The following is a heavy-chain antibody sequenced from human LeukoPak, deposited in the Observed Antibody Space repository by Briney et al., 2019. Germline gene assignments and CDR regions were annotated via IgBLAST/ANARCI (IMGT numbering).Heavy chain of an antibody. CDR2: IRYDGSNK. CDR1: GFTFSSYG. J-gene: IGHJ6*03. Sequence: GGSLRLSCAASGFTFSSYGMHWVREAPGKGLEWVAFIRYDGSNKYYADSVKGRFTISRDNAKNSLYLQMNSLRAEDTAVYYCARSSRDDNGGRGGGHVWSGYPYYYYYYMDVWGKGTTVTVSS. D-gene: IGHD3-3*01. CDR3: ARSSRDDNGGRGGGHVWSGYPYYYYYYMDV. V-gene: IGHV3-30*02.